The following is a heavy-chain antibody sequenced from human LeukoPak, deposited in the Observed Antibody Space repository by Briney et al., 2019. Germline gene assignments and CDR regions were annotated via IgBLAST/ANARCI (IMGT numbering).Heavy chain of an antibody. Sequence: PSETLSLTCTVSGGSISSSGFLWGWIRQPPGKGLEWIGTIYYNGSAYYNPSLKSRVTISADTSKNQFSLKLTSVTATDTAVYYCTYQLPQYGYFYMDVWGKGTTVTVSS. J-gene: IGHJ6*03. CDR2: IYYNGSA. CDR3: TYQLPQYGYFYMDV. D-gene: IGHD2-2*01. CDR1: GGSISSSGFL. V-gene: IGHV4-39*01.